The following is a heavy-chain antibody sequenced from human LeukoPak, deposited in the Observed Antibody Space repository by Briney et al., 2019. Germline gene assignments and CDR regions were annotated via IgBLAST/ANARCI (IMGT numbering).Heavy chain of an antibody. J-gene: IGHJ3*02. Sequence: GESLNISCKGSNYTFSRHWIGWVRQTPEKGLEWMGIIYPSDSDSRYSPSFQGQVTFSVDRSINTAYVQWSSLKASDTAMYYCARPAGDPRDAFDIWGQGTMVTVSS. V-gene: IGHV5-51*01. CDR2: IYPSDSDS. D-gene: IGHD7-27*01. CDR3: ARPAGDPRDAFDI. CDR1: NYTFSRHW.